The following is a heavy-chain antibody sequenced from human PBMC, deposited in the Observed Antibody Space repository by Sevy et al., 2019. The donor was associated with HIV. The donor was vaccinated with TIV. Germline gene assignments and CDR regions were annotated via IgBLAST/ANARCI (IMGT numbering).Heavy chain of an antibody. V-gene: IGHV6-1*01. J-gene: IGHJ5*02. CDR1: GDSICSNSAT. D-gene: IGHD6-13*01. CDR3: ARDLGSSLNWFDP. CDR2: TYYRSKWYN. Sequence: SQTLSLTCAISGDSICSNSATWNWIRQSPSRGLEWLGRTYYRSKWYNDYAVSVKSRITINPDTSKNQFSLQLNSVTPEDTAVYYCARDLGSSLNWFDPWGQGTLVTVSS.